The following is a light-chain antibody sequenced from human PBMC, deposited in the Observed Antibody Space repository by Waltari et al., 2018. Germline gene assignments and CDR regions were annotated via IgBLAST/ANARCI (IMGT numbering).Light chain of an antibody. V-gene: IGLV1-44*01. Sequence: QSVLTQPPSASGTPGQRVTISCSGSASTIGANLVNWYQQFPGKAPKLLIYRSDLRPSGVPDRFSGSKSGTSASLAISGLQSEDEADYFCASWDDSLNGHWVFGGGTKVTVL. CDR3: ASWDDSLNGHWV. CDR2: RSD. CDR1: ASTIGANL. J-gene: IGLJ3*02.